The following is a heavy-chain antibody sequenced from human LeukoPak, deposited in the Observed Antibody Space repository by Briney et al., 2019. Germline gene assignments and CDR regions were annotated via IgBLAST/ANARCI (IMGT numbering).Heavy chain of an antibody. V-gene: IGHV3-53*01. CDR1: GFSVSSCY. CDR2: IHRDEKT. CDR3: AREVIGIPSYFDY. Sequence: SGGSLRLSCAASGFSVSSCYIYWVRQAPGKGLEWVSFIHRDEKTYYADSVKGRLTMSRDNFKNTLYLQMNSLGADDTAVYYCAREVIGIPSYFDYWGQGVLVTVSS. J-gene: IGHJ4*02. D-gene: IGHD1-14*01.